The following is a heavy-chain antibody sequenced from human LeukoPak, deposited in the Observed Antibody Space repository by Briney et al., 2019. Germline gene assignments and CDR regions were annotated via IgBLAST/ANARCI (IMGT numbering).Heavy chain of an antibody. J-gene: IGHJ3*02. D-gene: IGHD1-26*01. Sequence: ASVKVSCKASGYTFTGYYMHWVRQAPGQGLEWMGWINPNSGGTNYAQKFQGRVTMTRDTSISTAYMELGRLRSDDTAVYYCAREDHVGGATPGAFDIWGQGTMVTVSS. CDR1: GYTFTGYY. V-gene: IGHV1-2*02. CDR2: INPNSGGT. CDR3: AREDHVGGATPGAFDI.